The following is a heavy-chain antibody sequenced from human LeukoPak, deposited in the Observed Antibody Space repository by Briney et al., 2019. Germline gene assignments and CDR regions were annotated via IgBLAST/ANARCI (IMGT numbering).Heavy chain of an antibody. CDR3: AKAHSISWPYAFDS. CDR1: GFTFSNYA. CDR2: ISGNGGRT. J-gene: IGHJ4*02. V-gene: IGHV3-23*01. D-gene: IGHD6-13*01. Sequence: GGSLRLSCAVSGFTFSNYAMAWVRQAPGKGLEWVSAISGNGGRTYSADSVQGRFTISGDNSKNTVYLQMDNLRAEDSAMYYCAKAHSISWPYAFDSWGQGTLVTVSS.